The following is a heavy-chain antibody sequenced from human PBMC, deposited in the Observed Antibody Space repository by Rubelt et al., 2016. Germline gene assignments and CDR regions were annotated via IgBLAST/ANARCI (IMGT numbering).Heavy chain of an antibody. Sequence: QLHLQESGPGLVKPSETLSLTCTVSGGSVSATSYYWGWIRQPPGKGLEWIGSISYTGRTYYNPSLTSRVTISVDTSENNFSLKLVAVTAADTAVYYCARDPRSGWYGYYFDYWGQGTLLTVSS. J-gene: IGHJ4*02. CDR2: ISYTGRT. V-gene: IGHV4-39*02. D-gene: IGHD6-19*01. CDR1: GGSVSATSYY. CDR3: ARDPRSGWYGYYFDY.